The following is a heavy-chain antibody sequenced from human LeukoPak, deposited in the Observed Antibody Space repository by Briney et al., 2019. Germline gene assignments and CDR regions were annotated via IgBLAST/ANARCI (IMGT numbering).Heavy chain of an antibody. V-gene: IGHV3-64*01. Sequence: GGSLRLSCAASGFTFSSYTMHWVRQAPGKGLEYVSAISSNGGSTYYANSVKGRFTISRDNSKNTLYLQMNSLRAEDTAVYYCARPGYDILTGYSIPFDYWGQGTLVTVSS. J-gene: IGHJ4*02. CDR3: ARPGYDILTGYSIPFDY. CDR1: GFTFSSYT. CDR2: ISSNGGST. D-gene: IGHD3-9*01.